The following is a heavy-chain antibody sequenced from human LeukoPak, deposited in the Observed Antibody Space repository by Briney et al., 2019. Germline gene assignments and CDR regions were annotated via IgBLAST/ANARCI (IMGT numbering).Heavy chain of an antibody. CDR1: GYTFTGYY. Sequence: ASVKVSCKASGYTFTGYYMHWVRQAPGQGLEWMGWINPNSGGTNYAQKFQGRVTMTRDTSISTAYMELSRLRSDDTAVYYCARDPYSSSSWYYYYYYYMDVWGKGTTVTVSS. CDR2: INPNSGGT. J-gene: IGHJ6*03. CDR3: ARDPYSSSSWYYYYYYYMDV. D-gene: IGHD6-6*01. V-gene: IGHV1-2*02.